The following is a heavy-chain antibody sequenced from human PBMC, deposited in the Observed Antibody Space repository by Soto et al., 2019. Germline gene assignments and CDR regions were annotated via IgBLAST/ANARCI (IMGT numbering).Heavy chain of an antibody. V-gene: IGHV3-30*18. Sequence: SGGSLRLSCAASGFTFSSYGMHWVRQAPGKGLEWVAVISYDGSNKYYADSVKGRFTISRDNSKNTLYLQMNSLRAEDTAVYYCAKDHRLVWYYYDSSAPRAYFDYWGQGTLVTVSS. D-gene: IGHD3-22*01. CDR3: AKDHRLVWYYYDSSAPRAYFDY. CDR2: ISYDGSNK. CDR1: GFTFSSYG. J-gene: IGHJ4*02.